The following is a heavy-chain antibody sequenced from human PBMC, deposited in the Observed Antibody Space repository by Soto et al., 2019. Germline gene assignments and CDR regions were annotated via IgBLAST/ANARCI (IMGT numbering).Heavy chain of an antibody. CDR2: IYYSGST. Sequence: QVQLQESGPGLVKPSETLSLTCTVSGRSISSYYWSWIRQPPGKGLEWIGYIYYSGSTNYNPSLKSRVTISVDTSKNQFSLKLSSVTAADTAVYYCARDRRIAAPDYYYYGMDVWGQGTTVTVSS. J-gene: IGHJ6*02. V-gene: IGHV4-59*01. D-gene: IGHD6-6*01. CDR3: ARDRRIAAPDYYYYGMDV. CDR1: GRSISSYY.